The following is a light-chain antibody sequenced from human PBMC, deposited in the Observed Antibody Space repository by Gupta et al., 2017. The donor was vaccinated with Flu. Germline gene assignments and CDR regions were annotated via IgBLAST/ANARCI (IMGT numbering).Light chain of an antibody. V-gene: IGLV8-61*01. CDR1: SGSVSTSYY. Sequence: QTVVTQEPSFSVSPGGTVTLTCGLSSGSVSTSYYPSWYQQTPGQAPRTLIYSTNTRSSGIPDRVSGSILGNNAALTITGAQADDESDDYCVLSMGSGIWVFGGGTKLTVL. CDR2: STN. J-gene: IGLJ3*02. CDR3: VLSMGSGIWV.